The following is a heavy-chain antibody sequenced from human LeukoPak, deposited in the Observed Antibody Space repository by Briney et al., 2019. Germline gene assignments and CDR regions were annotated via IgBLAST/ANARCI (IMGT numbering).Heavy chain of an antibody. CDR1: GFTFSSYA. Sequence: GGSLRLSCAASGFTFSSYAMHWVRQAPGKGLEWVAVISYDGSNKYYADSVKGRFAISRDDSKNTLYLQMNSLRAEDTAVYYCAREYYYGSGRYAYYYYGMDVWGQGTTVTVSS. D-gene: IGHD3-10*01. J-gene: IGHJ6*02. CDR3: AREYYYGSGRYAYYYYGMDV. CDR2: ISYDGSNK. V-gene: IGHV3-30*09.